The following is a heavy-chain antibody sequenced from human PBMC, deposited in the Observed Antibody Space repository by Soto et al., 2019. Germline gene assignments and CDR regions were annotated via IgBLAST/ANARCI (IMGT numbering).Heavy chain of an antibody. CDR1: GFTFRNNG. CDR2: ISYDGSNK. D-gene: IGHD2-15*01. V-gene: IGHV3-30*18. Sequence: QVQLVESGGGVVQPGRSLRLSCEASGFTFRNNGMHWVRQVPGKGLEWVAVISYDGSNKYYADSVKGRFTISRDNSKNTLYLQMNSLRAEDTAVYYCAKDTSIGYCSGGSCSLRDWGQGTLVTVSS. CDR3: AKDTSIGYCSGGSCSLRD. J-gene: IGHJ4*02.